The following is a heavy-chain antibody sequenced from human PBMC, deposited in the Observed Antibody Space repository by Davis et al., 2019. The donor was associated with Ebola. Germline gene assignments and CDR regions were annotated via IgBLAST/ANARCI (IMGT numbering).Heavy chain of an antibody. Sequence: MPSETLSLTCAVYGGSFSGYYWSWIRQPPGKGLEWIGEINHSGSTNYSPSLKSRVTISVDTSKNKFSLKLTSVTAADTAVYYCARRRITIFGVVIGTGIRGGMDVWGQGTTVTVSS. CDR1: GGSFSGYY. CDR2: INHSGST. J-gene: IGHJ6*02. CDR3: ARRRITIFGVVIGTGIRGGMDV. V-gene: IGHV4-34*01. D-gene: IGHD3-3*01.